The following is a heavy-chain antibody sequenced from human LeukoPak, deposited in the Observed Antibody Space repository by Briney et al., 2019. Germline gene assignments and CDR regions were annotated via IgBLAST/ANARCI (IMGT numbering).Heavy chain of an antibody. CDR1: GYTFTSYG. V-gene: IGHV1-18*01. CDR2: ISAYNGNT. Sequence: ASVKVSCRASGYTFTSYGISWVRQAPGQGLEWMGWISAYNGNTNYAQKLQGRVTMTTDTSASTAYMELRSLGSDDTAVYYCAREGSSGWYFSGSYWGQGTLVTVSS. J-gene: IGHJ4*02. D-gene: IGHD6-19*01. CDR3: AREGSSGWYFSGSY.